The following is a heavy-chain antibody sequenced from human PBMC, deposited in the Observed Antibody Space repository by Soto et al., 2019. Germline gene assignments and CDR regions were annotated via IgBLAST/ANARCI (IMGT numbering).Heavy chain of an antibody. V-gene: IGHV3-48*01. J-gene: IGHJ4*02. Sequence: VGSLRLSCEASGFSFSSSSMNWLRQAPGKGLEWISYISYTTSRKYYAASVKGRFTISRDNAKNSLYLQMDSLRVEDTAVYYCARDVGNYDSSGYFDYWGQGTKVTVYS. CDR1: GFSFSSSS. D-gene: IGHD3-22*01. CDR2: ISYTTSRK. CDR3: ARDVGNYDSSGYFDY.